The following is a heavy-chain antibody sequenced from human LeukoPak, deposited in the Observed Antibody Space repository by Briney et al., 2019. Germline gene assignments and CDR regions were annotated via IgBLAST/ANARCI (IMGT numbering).Heavy chain of an antibody. Sequence: GGSLRLSCRASGFTFGDYTMSWVRQAPGKGLEWVGFIRSKAYGGTTENAASVKGRFTISRDDSKSIAHLQMSSLKTEDTAVYYCTRDRGYCGGDCYSFGYWGQGTLVTVSS. J-gene: IGHJ4*02. D-gene: IGHD2-21*01. V-gene: IGHV3-49*04. CDR1: GFTFGDYT. CDR2: IRSKAYGGTT. CDR3: TRDRGYCGGDCYSFGY.